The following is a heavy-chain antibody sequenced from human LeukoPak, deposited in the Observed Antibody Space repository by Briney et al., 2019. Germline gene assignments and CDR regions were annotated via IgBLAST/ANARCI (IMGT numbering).Heavy chain of an antibody. CDR2: INHSGST. V-gene: IGHV4-34*01. J-gene: IGHJ4*02. CDR3: ARGVCYFDY. Sequence: PSETLSLTCAVYGGSFSGYYWSGIRQPPGKGLEWIGEINHSGSTNYNPSLKSRVTISVDTSKNQFSLKLSSVTAADTAVYYCARGVCYFDYWGQGTLVTVSS. CDR1: GGSFSGYY.